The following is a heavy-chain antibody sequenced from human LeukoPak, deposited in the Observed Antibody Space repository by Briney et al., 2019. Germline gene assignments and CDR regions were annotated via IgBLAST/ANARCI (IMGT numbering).Heavy chain of an antibody. J-gene: IGHJ4*02. CDR3: ARGRSGWEKIPAY. Sequence: GASVKVSCKASGYTFTSYGFSWVRQAPGQGLEWMGWISAFSGNTNYAQKFQGRVTMTRDTSISTAYMELSRLRSDDTAVYYCARGRSGWEKIPAYWGQGTLVTVSS. D-gene: IGHD6-19*01. CDR1: GYTFTSYG. V-gene: IGHV1-18*01. CDR2: ISAFSGNT.